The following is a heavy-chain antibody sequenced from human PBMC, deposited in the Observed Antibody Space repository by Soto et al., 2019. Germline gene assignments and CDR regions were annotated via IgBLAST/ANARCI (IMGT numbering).Heavy chain of an antibody. D-gene: IGHD3-10*01. CDR3: AKDLWFGELFLPQVFDY. CDR2: ISGSGGST. CDR1: GFTFSSYA. V-gene: IGHV3-23*01. Sequence: EVQLLESGGGLVQPGGSLRLSCAASGFTFSSYAMSWVRQAPGKGLEWVSAISGSGGSTYYADSVKGRFTISRDNSKNTLYLQMNSLRADDTAVYYCAKDLWFGELFLPQVFDYWGQGTLVTVSS. J-gene: IGHJ4*02.